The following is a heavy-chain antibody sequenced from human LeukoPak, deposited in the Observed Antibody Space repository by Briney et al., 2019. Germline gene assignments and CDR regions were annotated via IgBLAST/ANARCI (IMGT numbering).Heavy chain of an antibody. V-gene: IGHV4-38-2*02. CDR1: GYSISRGYY. J-gene: IGHJ6*02. CDR3: ARHYDGNSASFSYGMDV. CDR2: VSHSGRT. Sequence: SETLSLTCSVSGYSISRGYYWGWVRQPPGTGLEWIGSVSHSGRTYYNPSLKSRATISKDTSKNHFSLNLSSVTAADTAVYYCARHYDGNSASFSYGMDVWGQGTTVTVSS. D-gene: IGHD4-23*01.